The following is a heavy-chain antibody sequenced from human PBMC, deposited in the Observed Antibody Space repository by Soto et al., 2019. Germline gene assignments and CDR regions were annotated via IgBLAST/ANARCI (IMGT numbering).Heavy chain of an antibody. J-gene: IGHJ6*02. CDR1: GSTFSSYW. V-gene: IGHV3-7*01. CDR3: ARDRGRTDLRDTHYYDSSDLDYGMDV. CDR2: INQDGSEK. D-gene: IGHD3-22*01. Sequence: EVRLVESGGGLVQPGGSLTLSCAASGSTFSSYWMTWVRQATGKGLEWVANINQDGSEKYYMDSMKGRFTISRDNAKNSLLLQLNSMRAEDTAVYYCARDRGRTDLRDTHYYDSSDLDYGMDVWGQGTTVTVSS.